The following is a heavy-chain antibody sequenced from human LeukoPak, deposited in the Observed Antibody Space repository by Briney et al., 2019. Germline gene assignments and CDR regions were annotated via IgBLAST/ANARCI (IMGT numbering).Heavy chain of an antibody. V-gene: IGHV7-4-1*02. Sequence: ASVKVSCKASGYTFTGYYMHWVRQAPGKGLEWMGWINANTGNPTYALGFTGRFVLSLDTSVSTAYLQISSLKAEDTAVYYCARGDSGPTYNSNWYETDYWGQGTLVTVSS. CDR2: INANTGNP. CDR3: ARGDSGPTYNSNWYETDY. D-gene: IGHD6-13*01. CDR1: GYTFTGYY. J-gene: IGHJ4*02.